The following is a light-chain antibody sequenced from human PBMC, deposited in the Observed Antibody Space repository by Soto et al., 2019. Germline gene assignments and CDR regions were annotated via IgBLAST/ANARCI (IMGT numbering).Light chain of an antibody. V-gene: IGKV3-15*01. CDR1: QGVSSY. J-gene: IGKJ1*01. Sequence: EVVLTQSPATLSLSPGERATLSCRASQGVSSYLAWYQQKPGQAPSLLIYGASTRATGFPARFSGSGSGTEFTLTFSSLQSEDFAVYTCQQYNNWHPWTF. CDR3: QQYNNWHPWT. CDR2: GAS.